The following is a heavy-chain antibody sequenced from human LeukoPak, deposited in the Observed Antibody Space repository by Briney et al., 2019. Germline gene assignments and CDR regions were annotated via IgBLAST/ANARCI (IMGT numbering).Heavy chain of an antibody. CDR1: GFTLSIYA. J-gene: IGHJ4*01. V-gene: IGHV3-30-3*01. Sequence: GGSRSLSWAASGFTLSIYAMHWVRQPPGKGLEWVAVISYDGSNKYYAASVKGRFTISRDNSKNTLYLQMNSLRAEDTAVYYCARDVNPNLGYSSRLDYWGHRTLVTVSS. CDR2: ISYDGSNK. D-gene: IGHD6-13*01. CDR3: ARDVNPNLGYSSRLDY.